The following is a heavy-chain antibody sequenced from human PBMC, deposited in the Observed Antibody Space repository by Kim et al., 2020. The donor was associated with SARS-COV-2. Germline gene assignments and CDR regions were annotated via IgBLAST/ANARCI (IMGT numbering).Heavy chain of an antibody. CDR2: ISSSGSTI. J-gene: IGHJ4*02. Sequence: GGSLRLSCAASGFTFSSYEMNWVRQAPGKGLEWVSYISSSGSTIYYADSVKGRFTISRDNAKNSLYLQMNSLRAEDTAVYYCAVEPYRGFPFDYSGQGTLVTVSS. D-gene: IGHD4-4*01. CDR1: GFTFSSYE. CDR3: AVEPYRGFPFDY. V-gene: IGHV3-48*03.